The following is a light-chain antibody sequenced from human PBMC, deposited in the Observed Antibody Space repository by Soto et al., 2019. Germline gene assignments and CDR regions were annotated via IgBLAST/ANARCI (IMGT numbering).Light chain of an antibody. Sequence: DIQMTQSPSTLSASVGDRVTITCRASQSISSWLAWYQQKPGRAPNLLIYDASSLEGGAPSRFSGSRSGTEFTLTISSLQTDDFATYYCQQYNSYSPPTFGQGTKVEIK. CDR2: DAS. CDR3: QQYNSYSPPT. V-gene: IGKV1-5*01. J-gene: IGKJ1*01. CDR1: QSISSW.